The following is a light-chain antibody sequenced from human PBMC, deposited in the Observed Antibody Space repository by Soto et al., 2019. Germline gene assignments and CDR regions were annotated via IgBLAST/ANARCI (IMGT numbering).Light chain of an antibody. V-gene: IGKV1-5*03. J-gene: IGKJ1*01. CDR2: KAS. CDR1: QSISSW. Sequence: DILLTQSPSTLSASVGDRVTITCRASQSISSWLAWYQQKPGKAPKLLIYKASTLKSGVPSRFSGSGSGTEFTLTISSLQPDDFATYYCQQYYSDWTFGQGTKVDI. CDR3: QQYYSDWT.